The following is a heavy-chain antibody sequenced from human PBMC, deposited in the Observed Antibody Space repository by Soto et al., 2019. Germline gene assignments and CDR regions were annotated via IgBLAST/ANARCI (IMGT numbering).Heavy chain of an antibody. Sequence: SETLSLTCTVSGGSISSSSYYWGWIRQPPGKGLEWIGSIYYSGSTYYNPSLKSRVTISVDTSKNQFPLKLSSVTAADTAVYYCARQLGYGDDDYGMDVWGQGTTVTVSS. CDR1: GGSISSSSYY. V-gene: IGHV4-39*01. CDR2: IYYSGST. J-gene: IGHJ6*02. CDR3: ARQLGYGDDDYGMDV. D-gene: IGHD4-17*01.